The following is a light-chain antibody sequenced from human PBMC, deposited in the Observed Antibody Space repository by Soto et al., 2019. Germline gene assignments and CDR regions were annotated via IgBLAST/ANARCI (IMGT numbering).Light chain of an antibody. V-gene: IGLV1-51*02. CDR2: ENN. CDR3: GPWDSSRSASA. J-gene: IGLJ1*01. CDR1: SSNIGNNY. Sequence: QSALTQPPSVSAAPGQKVTISCSGSSSNIGNNYVSWYQQLPGTAPKLLIYENNKRPSGIPDRFSGSKSGTSATLGITGLQTGDEADYYCGPWDSSRSASAFGTGPKVTVL.